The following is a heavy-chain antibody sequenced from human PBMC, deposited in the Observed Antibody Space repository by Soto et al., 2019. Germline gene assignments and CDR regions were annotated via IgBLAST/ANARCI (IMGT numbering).Heavy chain of an antibody. J-gene: IGHJ6*02. Sequence: SETLSLTCTVSGGSISSYYWSWIRQPPGKGLEWIGYIYYSGSTNYNPSLKSRVTISVDTSKNQFSLKLSSVTAADTAVYYCAGDPSSGIAAAGTYYYGMDVWGQGTTVTVSS. CDR2: IYYSGST. CDR1: GGSISSYY. D-gene: IGHD6-13*01. CDR3: AGDPSSGIAAAGTYYYGMDV. V-gene: IGHV4-59*08.